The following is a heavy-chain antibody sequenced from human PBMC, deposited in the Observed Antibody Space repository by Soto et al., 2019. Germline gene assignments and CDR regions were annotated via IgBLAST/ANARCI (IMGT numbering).Heavy chain of an antibody. CDR2: IKTKTQGETT. CDR1: GFTISGAW. CDR3: TTGSVEGY. Sequence: EVQLVESGGGLVKPGGSLRLSCAVSGFTISGAWMNWVRQAPGKGLEWVGRIKTKTQGETTDYAAPVKGRFTISRDDSENTLSLHMNSLKIEDTAVYYCTTGSVEGYWGQGTLVTVSS. J-gene: IGHJ4*02. D-gene: IGHD1-26*01. V-gene: IGHV3-15*07.